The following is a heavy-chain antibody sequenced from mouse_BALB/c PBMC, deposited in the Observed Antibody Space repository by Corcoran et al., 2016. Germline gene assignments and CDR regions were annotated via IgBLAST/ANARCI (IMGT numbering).Heavy chain of an antibody. CDR2: LNTYTGES. V-gene: IGHV9-3-1*01. J-gene: IGHJ4*01. CDR1: GYTFTNNG. Sequence: QIQLVQSGPELKKPGETVKISCKASGYTFTNNGMNWAKQAPGKGLKWMGWLNTYTGESTYADDFKGRFAFSFEPSASTAYLQIKNLKNEDTATYVCAREPYAIDYWGQGTSVTVSS. CDR3: AREPYAIDY.